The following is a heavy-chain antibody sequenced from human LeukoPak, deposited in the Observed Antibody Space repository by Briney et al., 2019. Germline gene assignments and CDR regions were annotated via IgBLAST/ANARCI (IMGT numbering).Heavy chain of an antibody. D-gene: IGHD2-2*01. CDR2: IYYSGST. Sequence: SETLSLTCTVSGGSISSYYWSWIRQPPGKGLEWIGYIYYSGSTNYNPSLKSRVTISVDTSKNQFSLKLSSATAADTAVYYCARGLGYCSSTSCYGPGYYYYYMDVWGKGTTVTVSS. CDR3: ARGLGYCSSTSCYGPGYYYYYMDV. J-gene: IGHJ6*03. V-gene: IGHV4-59*01. CDR1: GGSISSYY.